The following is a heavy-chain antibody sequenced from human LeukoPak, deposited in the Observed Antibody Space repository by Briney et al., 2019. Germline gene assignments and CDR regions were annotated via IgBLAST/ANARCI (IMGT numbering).Heavy chain of an antibody. D-gene: IGHD3-10*01. Sequence: GGSLRLSCAASGFTFSSYAMSWVRQAPGKGLDWVSSINGGGGSTYYADSVKGRFTISRDNSKNTLYLQMNSLRAEDTAVYYCAKDSPDYYGSGSYYHYYYYMDVWGKGTTVTVSS. J-gene: IGHJ6*03. CDR1: GFTFSSYA. CDR2: INGGGGST. CDR3: AKDSPDYYGSGSYYHYYYYMDV. V-gene: IGHV3-23*01.